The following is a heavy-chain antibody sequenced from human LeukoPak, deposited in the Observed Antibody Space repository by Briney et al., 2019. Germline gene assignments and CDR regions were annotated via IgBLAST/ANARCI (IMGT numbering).Heavy chain of an antibody. CDR3: ARSGVSIVGATTSLDAFDI. Sequence: GGSLRLSCAASGFTFSSYSMNWVRQAPGKGLEWVSSISSSSSYIYYADSVKGRFTISRDNAKNSLYLQMDSLRAEDTAVYYCARSGVSIVGATTSLDAFDIWGQGTMVTVSS. CDR1: GFTFSSYS. V-gene: IGHV3-21*01. CDR2: ISSSSSYI. D-gene: IGHD1-26*01. J-gene: IGHJ3*02.